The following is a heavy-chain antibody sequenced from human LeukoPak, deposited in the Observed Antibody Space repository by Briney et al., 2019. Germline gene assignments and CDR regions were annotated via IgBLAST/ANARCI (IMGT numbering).Heavy chain of an antibody. CDR1: GGSISSYY. D-gene: IGHD3-22*01. Sequence: SETLSLTCTVSGGSISSYYWSWIRQPPGKGLGWIGYIYYSGSTNYNPSLKSRVTISVDTSKNQFSLKLSSVTAADTTVYYCARGAGYDSSAPFDYWGQGTLVTVSS. J-gene: IGHJ4*02. CDR2: IYYSGST. CDR3: ARGAGYDSSAPFDY. V-gene: IGHV4-59*08.